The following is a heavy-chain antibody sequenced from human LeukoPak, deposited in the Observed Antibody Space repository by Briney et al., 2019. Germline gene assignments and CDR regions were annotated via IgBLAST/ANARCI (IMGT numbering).Heavy chain of an antibody. CDR2: VIPIFGTA. CDR3: ARAGGSYSLYDY. V-gene: IGHV1-69*01. Sequence: SVKVSCKASGGTFSSYAISWVRQAPGQGLEWMGGVIPIFGTANYAQKFQGRVTITADESTSTAYMELSSLRSEDTAVYYCARAGGSYSLYDYWGQGTLVTVSS. D-gene: IGHD1-26*01. J-gene: IGHJ4*02. CDR1: GGTFSSYA.